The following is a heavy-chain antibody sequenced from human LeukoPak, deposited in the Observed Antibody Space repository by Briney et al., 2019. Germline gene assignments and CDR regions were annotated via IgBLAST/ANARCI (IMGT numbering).Heavy chain of an antibody. CDR1: GGSISSGGYY. CDR2: IYYSGST. CDR3: ARASKYDFDY. Sequence: SETLSLTCTVSGGSISSGGYYWSWIRPHPGKGLEWIGYIYYSGSTYYNPSLKSRVTISVDTSKNQFSLKLSSVTAADTAVYYCARASKYDFDYWGQGTLVTVSS. V-gene: IGHV4-31*03. D-gene: IGHD3-3*02. J-gene: IGHJ4*02.